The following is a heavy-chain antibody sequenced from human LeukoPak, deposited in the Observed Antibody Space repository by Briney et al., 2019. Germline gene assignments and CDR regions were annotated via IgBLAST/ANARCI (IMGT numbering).Heavy chain of an antibody. J-gene: IGHJ5*02. CDR3: ARERYDFWSGYPGWFDP. V-gene: IGHV4-59*01. CDR1: GGSISSYY. Sequence: SETLSLTRTVSGGSISSYYWSWIRQPPGKGLEWIGYIYYSGSTNYNPSLKSRVTISVDTSKNQFSLKLSSVTAADTAVYYCARERYDFWSGYPGWFDPWGQGTLVTVSS. D-gene: IGHD3-3*01. CDR2: IYYSGST.